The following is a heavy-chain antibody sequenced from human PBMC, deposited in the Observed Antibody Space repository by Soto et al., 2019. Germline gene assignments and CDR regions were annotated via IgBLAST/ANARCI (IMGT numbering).Heavy chain of an antibody. J-gene: IGHJ4*02. CDR3: ARLPWFGEPSLYYFDY. Sequence: SETLSLTCAVSGGSISSSNWWSWVRQPPGKGLEWIGEIYHSGSTNYNPFLKSRVTISVDKSKNQFSLKLSSVTAADTAVYYCARLPWFGEPSLYYFDYWGQGTLVTVSS. V-gene: IGHV4-4*02. D-gene: IGHD3-10*01. CDR2: IYHSGST. CDR1: GGSISSSNW.